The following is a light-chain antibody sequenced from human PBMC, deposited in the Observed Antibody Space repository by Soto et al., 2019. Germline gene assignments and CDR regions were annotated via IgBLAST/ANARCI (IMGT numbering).Light chain of an antibody. J-gene: IGKJ2*01. CDR3: QQYNNWPPRYT. V-gene: IGKV3-15*01. CDR1: QRVSTN. CDR2: GAS. Sequence: EIVMTQSPATLSVSPGERATLSSRASQRVSTNLSWYQQKPGQAPRLLIYGASTRATGIPARFSGSGSGTEFTLTISSLQSEDFAVYYCQQYNNWPPRYTFGQGTKLEIK.